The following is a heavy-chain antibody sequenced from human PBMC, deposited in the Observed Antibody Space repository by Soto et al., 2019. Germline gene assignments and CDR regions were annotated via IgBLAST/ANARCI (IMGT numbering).Heavy chain of an antibody. Sequence: EVQLVESGGGLVKPGGTLRVPCAASGITFSNVWMTWVRQAPGKGLEWVGRIKSKTDGGTTDYGAPVRGRFTISRDDSKNTLYLQMNSLKTEDTAVYYCTTGRFSSSLYFDSWGQGTLVTVSS. CDR2: IKSKTDGGTT. CDR1: GITFSNVW. CDR3: TTGRFSSSLYFDS. J-gene: IGHJ4*02. V-gene: IGHV3-15*01. D-gene: IGHD6-6*01.